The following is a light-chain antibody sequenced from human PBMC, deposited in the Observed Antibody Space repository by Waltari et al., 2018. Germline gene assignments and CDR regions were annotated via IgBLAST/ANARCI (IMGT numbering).Light chain of an antibody. V-gene: IGLV2-23*02. CDR1: SSDIGSDNV. CDR3: ASYAGSVV. J-gene: IGLJ3*02. CDR2: GVN. Sequence: QSALTQPASVSGSRGQSITISCTGSSSDIGSDNVVSWYQHHPGKAPKLLIYGVNNRPSGGSNRFSASKSGNTASLTISGLQAEDEADYYCASYAGSVVFGGGTKLTVL.